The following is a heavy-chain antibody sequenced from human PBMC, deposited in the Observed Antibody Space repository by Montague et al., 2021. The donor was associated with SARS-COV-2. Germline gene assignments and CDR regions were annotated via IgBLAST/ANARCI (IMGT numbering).Heavy chain of an antibody. V-gene: IGHV4-34*01. CDR3: ARGAIVVVPAALGLGYYYYYYMDV. CDR2: INHSGST. Sequence: SETLSLTCAVYGGSFSGYYWSWIRQPPGKGLEWIGEINHSGSTNYNPSLKSRVTISVDASKNQFSLKLSSVTAADTAVYYCARGAIVVVPAALGLGYYYYYYMDVRGKGTTVTVSS. D-gene: IGHD2-2*01. CDR1: GGSFSGYY. J-gene: IGHJ6*03.